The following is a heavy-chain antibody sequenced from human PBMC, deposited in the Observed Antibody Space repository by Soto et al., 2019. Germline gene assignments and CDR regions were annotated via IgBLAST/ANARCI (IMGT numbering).Heavy chain of an antibody. CDR2: INWNSGSI. CDR3: VKDESINWYSGHFRH. J-gene: IGHJ1*01. D-gene: IGHD6-13*01. Sequence: GGSLRLSCAASGFTFDDYAMHWFRQVPGKGLEWVSGINWNSGSIGYGDSVKGRFAISRDNAKNSLHLQMNSLSAEDTAFYYCVKDESINWYSGHFRHWGQGTLVTVSS. V-gene: IGHV3-9*01. CDR1: GFTFDDYA.